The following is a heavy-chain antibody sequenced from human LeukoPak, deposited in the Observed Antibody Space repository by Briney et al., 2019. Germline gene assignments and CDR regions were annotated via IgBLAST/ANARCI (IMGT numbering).Heavy chain of an antibody. J-gene: IGHJ4*02. V-gene: IGHV1-2*02. Sequence: ASVKVSCKTSGYTFANYFMHWVRQAPGQGLEWMGYIKPNSGVTNYAQKFRGRVTMTWDTSISTAYIELSGLTSDDTAIYYCARPTYCGSNCYFNFDYWGQGTLVTVSS. CDR1: GYTFANYF. CDR3: ARPTYCGSNCYFNFDY. D-gene: IGHD2-21*02. CDR2: IKPNSGVT.